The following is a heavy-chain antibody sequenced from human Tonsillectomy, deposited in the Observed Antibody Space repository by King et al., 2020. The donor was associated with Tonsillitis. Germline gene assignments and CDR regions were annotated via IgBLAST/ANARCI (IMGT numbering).Heavy chain of an antibody. CDR3: AGAGGDSSGYYYGFDY. CDR1: GFTVSSNY. Sequence: VQLVESGGGLVQPGGSLRLSCAASGFTVSSNYMSWVRQAPGKGREWVSVIYSGGSTYYADSVKGRFTISRDNSKNTLYLQMNSLRAEDTAVYYCAGAGGDSSGYYYGFDYWGQGTLVTVSS. J-gene: IGHJ4*02. D-gene: IGHD3-22*01. CDR2: IYSGGST. V-gene: IGHV3-66*01.